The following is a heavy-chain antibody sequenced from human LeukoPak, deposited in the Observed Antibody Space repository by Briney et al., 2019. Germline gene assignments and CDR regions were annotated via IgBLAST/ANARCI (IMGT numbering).Heavy chain of an antibody. CDR2: IHPIGGST. J-gene: IGHJ4*02. CDR3: ARCDFNSGSYYFDY. V-gene: IGHV1-46*01. CDR1: GYIFTSHY. Sequence: GASVKVSCKASGYIFTSHYIQWARQVPGQGLEWMALIHPIGGSTTYAQRFQGRVTMTRDTATSTVYMELRSLRSEDTAIYYCARCDFNSGSYYFDYWGQGSMVTVSS. D-gene: IGHD3-10*01.